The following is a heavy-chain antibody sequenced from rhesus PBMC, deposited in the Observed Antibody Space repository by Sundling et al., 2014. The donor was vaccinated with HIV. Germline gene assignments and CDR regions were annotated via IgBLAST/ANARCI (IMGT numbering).Heavy chain of an antibody. Sequence: EIQLVESGGGLVQPGGSLGLSCAGSGFSFSTYPMNWVRQAPGKGLEWVALIWFDGSRTFYADSVQDRFTISRDNSKNMVYLQMSNLKLEDTAVYYCVRDFGHYWGQGALVTVSS. V-gene: IGHV3-54*02. J-gene: IGHJ4*01. CDR3: VRDFGHY. CDR2: IWFDGSRT. CDR1: GFSFSTYP.